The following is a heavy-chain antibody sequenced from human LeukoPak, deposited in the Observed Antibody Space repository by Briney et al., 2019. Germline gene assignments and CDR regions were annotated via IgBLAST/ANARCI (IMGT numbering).Heavy chain of an antibody. V-gene: IGHV3-21*01. CDR2: ISIGSTYI. D-gene: IGHD3-22*01. CDR3: AKESSVYHYDSRSLDY. J-gene: IGHJ4*02. Sequence: GGSLRLSCAASGITFSRYSMNWVRQAPGKGLEWVSSISIGSTYIYYADSVKGRFTIARDNSKNTLYLQMNSLRAEDTAVYYCAKESSVYHYDSRSLDYWGLGTLVTVSS. CDR1: GITFSRYS.